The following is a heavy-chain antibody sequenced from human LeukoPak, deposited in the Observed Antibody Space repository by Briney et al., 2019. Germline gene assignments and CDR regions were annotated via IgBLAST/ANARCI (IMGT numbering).Heavy chain of an antibody. CDR3: ASSLRAAVAPLDY. CDR1: GFTVSSNY. Sequence: GGSLRLSCAASGFTVSSNYMSWVRQAPGKGLEWVSVIYSGGSTYYADSVKGRFTIYRDNSKNTLYLQMNSLRAEDTAVYYCASSLRAAVAPLDYWGQGTLVTVSS. V-gene: IGHV3-66*01. D-gene: IGHD6-19*01. CDR2: IYSGGST. J-gene: IGHJ4*02.